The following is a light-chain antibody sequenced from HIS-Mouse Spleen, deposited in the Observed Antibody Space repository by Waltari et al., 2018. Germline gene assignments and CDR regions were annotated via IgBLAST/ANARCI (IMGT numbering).Light chain of an antibody. J-gene: IGLJ2*01. Sequence: SYVLTQPPSVSVAPGKTARITCGGNNIGSKSVHWYQQKPGQAPVLVVYADSDRPSGIPERFPGSNAGNTATLTISRVEAGDEADYYCQVWDSSSDHVVFGGGTKLTVL. CDR2: ADS. CDR3: QVWDSSSDHVV. CDR1: NIGSKS. V-gene: IGLV3-21*03.